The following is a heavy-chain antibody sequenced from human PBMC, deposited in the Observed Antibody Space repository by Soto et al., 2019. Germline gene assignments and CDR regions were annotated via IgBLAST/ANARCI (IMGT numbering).Heavy chain of an antibody. CDR2: ISYDGTNK. D-gene: IGHD1-26*01. Sequence: PGGSLRLSCAASGFTFRSFGMHWIRQAPGKGLEWVALISYDGTNKYYADSVRGRFTISRDNSKNTLYLEMNTLRVEDTAVYYCAKVLPATGIEGGGDAFDIWGQGTMVT. CDR3: AKVLPATGIEGGGDAFDI. J-gene: IGHJ3*02. CDR1: GFTFRSFG. V-gene: IGHV3-30*18.